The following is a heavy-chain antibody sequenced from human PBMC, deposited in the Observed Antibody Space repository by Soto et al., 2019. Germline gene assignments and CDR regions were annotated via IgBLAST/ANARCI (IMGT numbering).Heavy chain of an antibody. J-gene: IGHJ6*04. CDR3: ARIIAARPLPMDV. D-gene: IGHD6-6*01. CDR1: GGSISSYY. V-gene: IGHV4-59*01. CDR2: TYYSGST. Sequence: SETLSLTCTVSGGSISSYYWSWILQPPGKGLEWIGYTYYSGSTNYNPSLKSRVTISVDTSKNQFSLKLSSVTAADTAVYYCARIIAARPLPMDVWGKGTTVTVSS.